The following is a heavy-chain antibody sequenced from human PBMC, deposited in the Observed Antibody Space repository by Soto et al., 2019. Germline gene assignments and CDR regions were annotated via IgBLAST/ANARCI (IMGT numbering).Heavy chain of an antibody. Sequence: QVQLQESGPGLVKPAETLSLTCTVSGGSISSYYWNWVRQPPGKGLEWIGYISYTGSTNHNPSLKSRVTISVDTSKNQFSLKLSYVTAADTAMCYCARGYCSGGSCYWFDYWGQGTLVTVSS. CDR2: ISYTGST. CDR1: GGSISSYY. D-gene: IGHD2-15*01. V-gene: IGHV4-59*01. J-gene: IGHJ4*02. CDR3: ARGYCSGGSCYWFDY.